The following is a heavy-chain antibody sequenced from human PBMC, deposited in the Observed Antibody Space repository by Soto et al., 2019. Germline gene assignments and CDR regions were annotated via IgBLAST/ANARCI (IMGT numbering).Heavy chain of an antibody. V-gene: IGHV5-51*03. CDR2: IFPSDSDT. D-gene: IGHD6-19*01. CDR1: GYSFTTYW. CDR3: ATPPVAGHYYYGLDV. Sequence: EVQLVQSGAEVKKPGESLKISCKGSGYSFTTYWIGWVRQMPGKGLEWMGIIFPSDSDTRYSPSFQGQVTISADKSISTAYLQWSSLKASDTAIYYCATPPVAGHYYYGLDVWGQGTTVTVSS. J-gene: IGHJ6*02.